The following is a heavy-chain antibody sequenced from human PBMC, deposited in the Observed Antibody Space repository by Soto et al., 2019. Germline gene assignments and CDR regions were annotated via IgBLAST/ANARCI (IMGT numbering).Heavy chain of an antibody. CDR2: IVPIYRTA. CDR3: VRDSGAKLSSS. V-gene: IGHV1-69*01. Sequence: QVQLVQSGAEVKKPGSSVKVSCKASGGTFSSYRINWVRQAPGQGLEGVGGIVPIYRTADYAQKFQGRVTITADESAGTSYMELRSLKSQDTAVYYCVRDSGAKLSSSWGQGTLVTVSS. D-gene: IGHD6-13*01. CDR1: GGTFSSYR. J-gene: IGHJ4*02.